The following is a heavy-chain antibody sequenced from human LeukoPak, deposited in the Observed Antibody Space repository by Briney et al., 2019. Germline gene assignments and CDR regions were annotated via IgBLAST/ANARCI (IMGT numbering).Heavy chain of an antibody. V-gene: IGHV1-2*02. CDR2: INPNSGGT. CDR3: ARVYKGSYSSSPRYFDY. CDR1: GYTFTGYY. J-gene: IGHJ4*02. D-gene: IGHD6-6*01. Sequence: GASVKVSCKASGYTFTGYYMHWARQAPGQGLEWMGWINPNSGGTNYAQKFQGRVTMTRDTSISTAYMELSRLRSDDTAVYYCARVYKGSYSSSPRYFDYWGQGTLVTVSS.